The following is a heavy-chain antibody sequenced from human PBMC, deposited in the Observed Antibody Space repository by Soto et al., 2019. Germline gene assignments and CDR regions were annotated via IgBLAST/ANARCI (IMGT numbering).Heavy chain of an antibody. J-gene: IGHJ6*02. CDR1: GFTFSSYA. CDR2: ISYDGSNK. Sequence: PGGSLSLSCAASGFTFSSYAMHWVRQAPGKGLEWVAVISYDGSNKYCADSVKGRFTISRDNSKNTLYLQMNSLRAEDTAVYYCARTPAVAAAGDSSYHYYGMDVWGQGTTVTVSS. CDR3: ARTPAVAAAGDSSYHYYGMDV. D-gene: IGHD6-13*01. V-gene: IGHV3-30-3*01.